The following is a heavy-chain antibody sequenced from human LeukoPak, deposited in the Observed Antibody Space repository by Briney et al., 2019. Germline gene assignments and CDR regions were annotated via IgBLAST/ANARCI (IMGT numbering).Heavy chain of an antibody. CDR3: AKGFAYEGGGTLAPNWFDP. D-gene: IGHD3-16*01. CDR1: GFTFDDYA. V-gene: IGHV3-9*01. Sequence: GGSLRLSCAASGFTFDDYAMHWVRQAPGKGLEWVSGISWNSGSIGYADSVKGRFTISRDNAKNSLYLQMNSLRAEDTALYYCAKGFAYEGGGTLAPNWFDPWGQGTLVTVSS. CDR2: ISWNSGSI. J-gene: IGHJ5*02.